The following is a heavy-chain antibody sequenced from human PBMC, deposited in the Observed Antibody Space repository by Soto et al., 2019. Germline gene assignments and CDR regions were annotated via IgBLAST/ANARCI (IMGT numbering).Heavy chain of an antibody. CDR1: GGSISSGGYY. V-gene: IGHV4-31*03. Sequence: TLSLTCTVSGGSISSGGYYWSWIRQHPGKGLEWIGYIYYSGSTYYNPSLKSRVTISVDTSKNQFSLKLSSVTAADTAVYYCAGSLARWSLPIGYYYYYGMDVWGQGTTVTVSS. J-gene: IGHJ6*02. CDR3: AGSLARWSLPIGYYYYYGMDV. CDR2: IYYSGST. D-gene: IGHD2-15*01.